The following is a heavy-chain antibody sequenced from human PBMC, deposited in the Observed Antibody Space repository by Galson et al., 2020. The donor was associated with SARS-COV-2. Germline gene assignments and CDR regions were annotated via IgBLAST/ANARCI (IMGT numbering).Heavy chain of an antibody. Sequence: SLKISCAASGFTFDDYAMHWVRQAPGKGLEWVSGISWNSGSIGYADSVTGRFTISRDNAKNSLYLQMNSLRAEDTALYYCAKGSELYYGSGSYYNWFDPWGQGTLVTVSS. CDR2: ISWNSGSI. J-gene: IGHJ5*02. D-gene: IGHD3-10*01. CDR1: GFTFDDYA. V-gene: IGHV3-9*01. CDR3: AKGSELYYGSGSYYNWFDP.